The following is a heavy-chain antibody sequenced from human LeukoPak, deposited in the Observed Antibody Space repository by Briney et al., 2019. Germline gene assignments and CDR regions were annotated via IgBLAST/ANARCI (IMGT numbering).Heavy chain of an antibody. CDR2: IIHSGST. V-gene: IGHV4-34*10. Sequence: SETLSLTCAVYGGSFSGYYWSWIRQPPGKGLEWIGEIIHSGSTNYNPSLKSRVTMSVDTSKNQFSLKLSSVTAADTAVYYCAAEDIVVVPAARGWFDPWGQGTLVTVSS. D-gene: IGHD2-2*01. J-gene: IGHJ5*02. CDR3: AAEDIVVVPAARGWFDP. CDR1: GGSFSGYY.